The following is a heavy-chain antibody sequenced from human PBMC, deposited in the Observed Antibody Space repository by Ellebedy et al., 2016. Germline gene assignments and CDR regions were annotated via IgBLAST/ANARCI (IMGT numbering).Heavy chain of an antibody. CDR2: INTYNGNT. CDR1: GYTFNTYG. D-gene: IGHD1-26*01. J-gene: IGHJ4*02. Sequence: ASVKVSCXASGYTFNTYGIAWVRQAPGQGLEWMGRINTYNGNTHFAQKFQGRVTMTTDTSTSTAYMELRGLRSDDTALYYCARDLTWGYLDSWGQGTLVTVSS. V-gene: IGHV1-18*01. CDR3: ARDLTWGYLDS.